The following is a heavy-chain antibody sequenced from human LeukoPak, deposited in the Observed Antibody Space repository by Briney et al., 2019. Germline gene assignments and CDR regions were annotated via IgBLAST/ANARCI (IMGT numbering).Heavy chain of an antibody. Sequence: GGSLRLSCAASGFTFSSYWMSWVRQAPGKGLEWVSAISGSGGSTYYADSVKGRFTISRDNSKNTLYLQMNSLRAEDTAVYYCAKANSITITRGLGYWGQGTLVTVSS. J-gene: IGHJ4*02. CDR3: AKANSITITRGLGY. CDR1: GFTFSSYW. V-gene: IGHV3-23*01. CDR2: ISGSGGST. D-gene: IGHD3-3*01.